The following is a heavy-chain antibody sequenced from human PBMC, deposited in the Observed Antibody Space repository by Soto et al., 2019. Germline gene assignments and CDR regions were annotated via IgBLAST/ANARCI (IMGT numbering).Heavy chain of an antibody. CDR3: ARSISMPASADHWFDP. CDR2: IHSDGAK. V-gene: IGHV2-26*01. CDR1: GFSLSNAGSG. J-gene: IGHJ5*02. Sequence: SGPTLVNPTETLTLTCTVSGFSLSNAGSGVSWIRQPPGKALEWLAHIHSDGAKTYSSSLQSRLTISRDYSRRQVVLTLTKLDPMDTATYSCARSISMPASADHWFDPWGQGTQVTVPA. D-gene: IGHD2-2*01.